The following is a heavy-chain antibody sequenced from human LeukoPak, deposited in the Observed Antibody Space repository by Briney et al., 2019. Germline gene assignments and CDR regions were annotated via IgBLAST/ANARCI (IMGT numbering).Heavy chain of an antibody. J-gene: IGHJ4*02. CDR2: IHYSGST. Sequence: PSETLSLTCTVSGGSISSSSYYWGWIRQPPGKGLEWIGSIHYSGSTYYNSSLKSRVTISVDTSKTQFSLKLSSVTAADTAVYYGARLLTTSRSTPGVVDYWGQGTLVTVSS. V-gene: IGHV4-39*01. CDR3: ARLLTTSRSTPGVVDY. CDR1: GGSISSSSYY. D-gene: IGHD2-2*01.